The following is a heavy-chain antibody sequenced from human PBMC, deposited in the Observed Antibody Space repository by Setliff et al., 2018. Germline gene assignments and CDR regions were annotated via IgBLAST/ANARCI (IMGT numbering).Heavy chain of an antibody. CDR1: GGSISSSSYY. CDR2: IYYSGST. Sequence: SQTLSLTCTVSGGSISSSSYYWGWIRQPPGKGLEWIGSIYYSGSTYYNPSLKSRVTISVDTSKNQFSLKLSSVTAADTAVYYCARKEYYNFWSGPARAFDIWGQGTMVTVSS. V-gene: IGHV4-39*07. CDR3: ARKEYYNFWSGPARAFDI. D-gene: IGHD3-3*01. J-gene: IGHJ3*02.